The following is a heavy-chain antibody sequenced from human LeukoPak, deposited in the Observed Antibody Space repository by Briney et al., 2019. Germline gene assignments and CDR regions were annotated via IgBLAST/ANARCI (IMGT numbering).Heavy chain of an antibody. J-gene: IGHJ4*02. Sequence: GGSLRLSCTASGFTFSTHGMHWVRQAPGKGLEWVALDGNVKVYADSVKGRFTISRDNSKNTLYLELNSLRVEDTAVYYCARVLTVTFDSWGQGTLVTVSS. D-gene: IGHD4-17*01. V-gene: IGHV3-33*01. CDR1: GFTFSTHG. CDR3: ARVLTVTFDS. CDR2: DGNVK.